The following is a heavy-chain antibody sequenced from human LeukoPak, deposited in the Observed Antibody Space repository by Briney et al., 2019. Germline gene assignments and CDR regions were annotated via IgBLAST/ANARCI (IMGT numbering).Heavy chain of an antibody. V-gene: IGHV4-59*08. D-gene: IGHD3-22*01. J-gene: IGHJ4*02. CDR2: IYYSGST. CDR3: ARLGTYYYDSSGYYYQGYFDY. Sequence: PSETLSLTCTVSGGSISSYYRSWIRQPPGKGLEWIGYIYYSGSTNYNPSLKSRVTISVDTSKNQFSLKLSSVTAADTAVYYCARLGTYYYDSSGYYYQGYFDYWGQGTLVTVSS. CDR1: GGSISSYY.